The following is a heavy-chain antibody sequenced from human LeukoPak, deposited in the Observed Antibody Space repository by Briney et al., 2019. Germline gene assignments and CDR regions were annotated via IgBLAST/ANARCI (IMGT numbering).Heavy chain of an antibody. V-gene: IGHV3-7*01. CDR1: EFTFTRYW. CDR3: ARGSSNIWGSYYSFDY. D-gene: IGHD3-16*01. CDR2: TRQDGSEN. Sequence: QPGGSLRLSCAASEFTFTRYWMSWVRQAPGKGLEWVANTRQDGSENYYMGSVKGRFTISRDNAKNSLYLQMNSLRAEDTAVYYCARGSSNIWGSYYSFDYWGQGTLVTVSS. J-gene: IGHJ4*02.